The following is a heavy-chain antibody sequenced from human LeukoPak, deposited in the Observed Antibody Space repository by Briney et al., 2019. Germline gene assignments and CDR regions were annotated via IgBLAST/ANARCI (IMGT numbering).Heavy chain of an antibody. CDR3: ARDFRPPNAGSGNYERMFDP. CDR2: IIPIFGTP. Sequence: SVKVSCKASGGTFSSYAISWVRQAPGQGLEWMGGIIPIFGTPNYAQKFQGRVTITAEKSTSTTYMELSSLRSEDTAVYYCARDFRPPNAGSGNYERMFDPWGQGTLVTVSS. J-gene: IGHJ5*02. D-gene: IGHD3-10*01. V-gene: IGHV1-69*06. CDR1: GGTFSSYA.